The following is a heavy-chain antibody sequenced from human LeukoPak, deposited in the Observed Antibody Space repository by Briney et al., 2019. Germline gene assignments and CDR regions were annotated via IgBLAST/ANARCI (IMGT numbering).Heavy chain of an antibody. CDR1: GFTFSSYS. Sequence: GGSLRLSCAASGFTFSSYSMNWVRQAPGKGLEWVSYISSSSSTIYYADSVKGRFTISRDNAKNSLYLQMNGLRAEDTAVYYCATGSGSYYNWFDPWGQGTLVTVSS. D-gene: IGHD3-10*01. CDR3: ATGSGSYYNWFDP. CDR2: ISSSSSTI. V-gene: IGHV3-48*01. J-gene: IGHJ5*02.